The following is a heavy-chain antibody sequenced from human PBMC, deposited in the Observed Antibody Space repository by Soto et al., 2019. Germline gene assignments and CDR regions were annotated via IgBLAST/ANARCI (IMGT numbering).Heavy chain of an antibody. V-gene: IGHV1-18*01. CDR1: GYTFTSYG. J-gene: IGHJ5*02. Sequence: ASVKVSCKASGYTFTSYGISWVRQAPGQGLEWMGWISAYNGNTNYAQKLQGRVTMTTDTSTSTAYMELRSLRSDDTAVYYCARHGDYDIWSGYYGVGWFDPWGQGTLVTVSS. CDR2: ISAYNGNT. CDR3: ARHGDYDIWSGYYGVGWFDP. D-gene: IGHD3-3*01.